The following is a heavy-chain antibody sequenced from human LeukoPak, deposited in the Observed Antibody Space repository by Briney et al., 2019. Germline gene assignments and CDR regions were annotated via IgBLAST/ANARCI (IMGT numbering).Heavy chain of an antibody. V-gene: IGHV4-34*01. D-gene: IGHD3-22*01. CDR1: GGSFSGYY. CDR2: INHSGST. J-gene: IGHJ4*02. CDR3: ARGRMGPYYYDSSGPHYFDY. Sequence: SETLSLTCAVYGGSFSGYYWSWIRQPPGKGLEWIGEINHSGSTNYNPSLKSRVTISVDTSKNQFPLKLSSVTAADTAVYYCARGRMGPYYYDSSGPHYFDYWGQGTLVTVSS.